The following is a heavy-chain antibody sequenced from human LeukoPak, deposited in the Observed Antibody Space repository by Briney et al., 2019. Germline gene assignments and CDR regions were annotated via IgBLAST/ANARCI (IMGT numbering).Heavy chain of an antibody. J-gene: IGHJ4*02. D-gene: IGHD3-22*01. V-gene: IGHV3-30-3*01. Sequence: GRSLRLSCAASGFTFSSYAMHWVRQAPGKGLEWVAAISYDGSNKYYADSVKGRFTISRDNSKNTLYLQMNSLRAEDTAVYYCARAEDYYDSSGSIDFDYWGQGTLVTVSS. CDR1: GFTFSSYA. CDR3: ARAEDYYDSSGSIDFDY. CDR2: ISYDGSNK.